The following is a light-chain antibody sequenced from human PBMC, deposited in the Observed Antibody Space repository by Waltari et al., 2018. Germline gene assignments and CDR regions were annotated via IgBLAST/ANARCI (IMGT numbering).Light chain of an antibody. CDR1: SSDLGNYAS. J-gene: IGLJ1*01. CDR2: DLN. Sequence: QPALSQPPSASVSLGHSVTISSPGPSSDLGNYASASWYQPHPGRAPKLIIYDLNRRPSGVPDRFSGSKSGNTASLAVSGLQPEDEADYYCSSYAGSSYVFGTGTTVTVL. V-gene: IGLV2-8*01. CDR3: SSYAGSSYV.